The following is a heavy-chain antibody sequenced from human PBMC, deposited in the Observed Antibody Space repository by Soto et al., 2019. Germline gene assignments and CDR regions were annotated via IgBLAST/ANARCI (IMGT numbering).Heavy chain of an antibody. V-gene: IGHV4-30-2*01. CDR3: ARVPDR. CDR2: MYHSGST. J-gene: IGHJ5*02. Sequence: SETLSLTCXVSGGSISSGGYSWSWIRQPPGKGLEWIGYMYHSGSTYYNPSLKSRVTISIDRSKNQFSLKLSSVTAADTAVYYCARVPDRWGQGTLVTVSS. CDR1: GGSISSGGYS. D-gene: IGHD2-2*01.